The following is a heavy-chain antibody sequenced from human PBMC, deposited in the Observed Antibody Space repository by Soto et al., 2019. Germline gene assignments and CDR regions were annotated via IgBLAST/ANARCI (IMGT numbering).Heavy chain of an antibody. CDR2: MYYSGST. Sequence: SETLSLTCTVSGGSISSSDYYWGWIRQPPGKGLEWIGYMYYSGSTNYNPSLKSRVTISVDTSKNQFSLTLSSVTAAHTAVYYCARVGNDYGDVYFDYWGQGTLVTVSS. D-gene: IGHD4-17*01. J-gene: IGHJ4*02. CDR1: GGSISSSDYY. V-gene: IGHV4-61*08. CDR3: ARVGNDYGDVYFDY.